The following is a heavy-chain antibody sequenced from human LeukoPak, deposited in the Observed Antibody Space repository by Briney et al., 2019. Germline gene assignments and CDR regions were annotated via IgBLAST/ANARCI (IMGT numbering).Heavy chain of an antibody. V-gene: IGHV4-34*01. CDR3: VGGFSGVVGYD. D-gene: IGHD3-10*01. CDR1: GGSLRDYY. CDR2: IKPGGIT. Sequence: SETLSLTCAVYGGSLRDYYWSWIRQPPGPGLEWIGGIKPGGITNYNPIVMSRVTISADTSKNQLFADENSATASDTAVYYCVGGFSGVVGYDRGQVILVSVSS. J-gene: IGHJ4*02.